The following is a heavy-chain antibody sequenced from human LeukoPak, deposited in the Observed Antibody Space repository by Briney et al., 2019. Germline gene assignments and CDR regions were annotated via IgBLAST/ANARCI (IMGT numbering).Heavy chain of an antibody. CDR3: ARAYFGYYDFWSGYNYFDY. D-gene: IGHD3-3*01. J-gene: IGHJ4*02. CDR1: GYTFTGYY. V-gene: IGHV1-2*02. CDR2: INPNSGGT. Sequence: GASVTVSCKASGYTFTGYYMHWVRQAPGQGLEWMGWINPNSGGTNYAQKFQGRVTMTRDTSISTAYMELSRLRSDGTAVYYCARAYFGYYDFWSGYNYFDYWGQGTLVTVSS.